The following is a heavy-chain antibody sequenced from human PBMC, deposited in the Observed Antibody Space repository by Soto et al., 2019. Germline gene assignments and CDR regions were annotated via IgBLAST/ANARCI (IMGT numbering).Heavy chain of an antibody. CDR3: ARGRTDYDFWSGHYPVTNDAFDF. V-gene: IGHV4-34*01. J-gene: IGHJ3*01. Sequence: QVQLQQWGAGLLKPSETLSLTCAVYGGTFRGYYWSWVRQPPGKGLEWIGEINHSGSTDYNSSLKSRVTSSIDTSKSQFSLNLSSVTAADTAVYYCARGRTDYDFWSGHYPVTNDAFDFGGQGTMVTVSS. CDR2: INHSGST. CDR1: GGTFRGYY. D-gene: IGHD3-3*01.